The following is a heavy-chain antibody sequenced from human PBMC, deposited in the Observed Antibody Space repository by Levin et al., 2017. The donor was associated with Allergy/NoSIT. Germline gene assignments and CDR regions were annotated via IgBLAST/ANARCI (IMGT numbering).Heavy chain of an antibody. J-gene: IGHJ3*02. CDR3: ARIIAASGIGNAFDI. CDR1: GYSISSSSYY. V-gene: IGHV4-39*01. Sequence: SETLSLTCTVSGYSISSSSYYWGWIRQPPGKVLEWIGSIYYSGSTYYNPSLKSRVTISEDTSKNRFSLKLSSVIAADTAMYYCARIIAASGIGNAFDIWGQGTMVTVSS. CDR2: IYYSGST. D-gene: IGHD6-13*01.